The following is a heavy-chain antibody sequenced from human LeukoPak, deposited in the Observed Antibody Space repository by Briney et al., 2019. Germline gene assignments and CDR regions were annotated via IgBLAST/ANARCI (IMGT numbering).Heavy chain of an antibody. J-gene: IGHJ4*02. D-gene: IGHD2-2*01. CDR3: ARDYCSSTSCLLDY. CDR1: GFTFSNAW. Sequence: GGSLRLSCAASGFTFSNAWMSWVRQAPGKGLEYVSAISSNGGSTYYANSVKGRFTISRDNSKNTLYLQMGSLRAEDMAVYYCARDYCSSTSCLLDYWGQGTLVTVSS. V-gene: IGHV3-64*01. CDR2: ISSNGGST.